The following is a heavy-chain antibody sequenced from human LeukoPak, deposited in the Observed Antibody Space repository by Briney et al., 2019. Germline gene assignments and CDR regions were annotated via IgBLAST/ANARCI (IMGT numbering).Heavy chain of an antibody. J-gene: IGHJ4*02. V-gene: IGHV4-34*01. CDR2: INHSGST. D-gene: IGHD3-16*02. CDR3: ARRFVWGSYRHFDY. Sequence: KTSETLSLTCAVYGGSFSGYYWSWVRQPPGKGLEWIGEINHSGSTNYNPSLKSRVTISVDTSKNQFSLKLSSVTAADTAVYHCARRFVWGSYRHFDYWGQGTLVTVSS. CDR1: GGSFSGYY.